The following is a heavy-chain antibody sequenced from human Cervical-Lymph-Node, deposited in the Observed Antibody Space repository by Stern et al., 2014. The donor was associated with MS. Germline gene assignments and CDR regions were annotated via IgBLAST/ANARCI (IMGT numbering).Heavy chain of an antibody. CDR1: GYTLTSYG. D-gene: IGHD3-22*01. CDR2: IGAYNGNT. CDR3: ARFNYDKGFDI. V-gene: IGHV1-18*01. J-gene: IGHJ3*02. Sequence: QVQLGQSGAEVKKTGASVKVSCKASGYTLTSYGITWVRQAPGQGLEWMVWIGAYNGNTNYAQNFQDRVTVTKDTSTSTAYIELRSLRSDDTAIYYCARFNYDKGFDIWGQGTMVTVSS.